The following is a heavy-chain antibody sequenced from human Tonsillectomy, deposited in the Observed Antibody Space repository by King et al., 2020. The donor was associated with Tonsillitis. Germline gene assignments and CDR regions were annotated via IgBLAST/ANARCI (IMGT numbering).Heavy chain of an antibody. D-gene: IGHD4-17*01. CDR1: GFTFGDNA. J-gene: IGHJ4*02. V-gene: IGHV3-49*03. Sequence: VQLVESGGGLVQPGRSLRLSCTASGFTFGDNAMSWFRQAPGKGLEWVGVIRSKAYGGTPEYAASVKGRFSISRDDSKSFAYMQMNSLKTEDTAVYYCSSSINDYGDYVVRGGFDCWGQGPLFTASS. CDR3: SSSINDYGDYVVRGGFDC. CDR2: IRSKAYGGTP.